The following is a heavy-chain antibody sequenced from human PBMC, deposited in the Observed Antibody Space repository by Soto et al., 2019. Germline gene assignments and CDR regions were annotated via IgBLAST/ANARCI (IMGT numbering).Heavy chain of an antibody. CDR3: GRGRSGQLVVFY. D-gene: IGHD3-10*01. CDR2: IGPASGDA. J-gene: IGHJ4*02. CDR1: GYTFTGHY. Sequence: ASVKVSCKASGYTFTGHYIHWVRQAPGQGPEWMGEIGPASGDARYAQKFQGRVTMTRDTSITTVYMELNNLSPDDTAVYYCGRGRSGQLVVFYWGQGTPVTVSS. V-gene: IGHV1-2*02.